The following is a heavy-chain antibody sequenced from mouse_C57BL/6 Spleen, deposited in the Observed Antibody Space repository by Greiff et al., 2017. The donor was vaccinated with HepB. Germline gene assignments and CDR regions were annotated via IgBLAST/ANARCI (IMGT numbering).Heavy chain of an antibody. V-gene: IGHV1-69*01. CDR1: GYTFTSYW. Sequence: QVQLQQSGAELEMPGASVKLSCKASGYTFTSYWMHWVKQRPGQGLEWIGEIDPSDSYTNYNQKFKGKSTLTVDKSSSTAYMQLSSLTSEDSAVYYCARSGPLTGYFDYWGQGTTLTVSS. CDR3: ARSGPLTGYFDY. CDR2: IDPSDSYT. J-gene: IGHJ2*01. D-gene: IGHD4-1*01.